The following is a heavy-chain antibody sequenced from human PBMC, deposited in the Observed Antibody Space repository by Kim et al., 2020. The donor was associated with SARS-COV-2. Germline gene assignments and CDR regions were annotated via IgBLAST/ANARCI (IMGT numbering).Heavy chain of an antibody. V-gene: IGHV4-30-4*01. J-gene: IGHJ5*02. CDR3: ASRTYYYDSSGPTGWFDP. Sequence: SETLSLTCTVSGGSISSGDYYWSWIRQPPGKGLEWIGYIYYSGSTYYNPSLKSRVTISVDTSKNQFSLKLSSVTAADTAVYYCASRTYYYDSSGPTGWFDPWGQGTLVTVSS. CDR1: GGSISSGDYY. CDR2: IYYSGST. D-gene: IGHD3-22*01.